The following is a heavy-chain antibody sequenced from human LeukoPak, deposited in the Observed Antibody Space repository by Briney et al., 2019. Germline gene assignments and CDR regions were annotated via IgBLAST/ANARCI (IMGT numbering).Heavy chain of an antibody. CDR2: ISWNSGSI. CDR3: AKDMRGSYTMGAFDI. Sequence: GRSLRLSCAASGFTFDDYAMHWVRQAPGKGLEWVSGISWNSGSIGYADSVKGRFTISRDNAKNSLYLQMNSLRAEDMALYYCAKDMRGSYTMGAFDIWGQGTMVTVSS. V-gene: IGHV3-9*03. CDR1: GFTFDDYA. J-gene: IGHJ3*02. D-gene: IGHD1-26*01.